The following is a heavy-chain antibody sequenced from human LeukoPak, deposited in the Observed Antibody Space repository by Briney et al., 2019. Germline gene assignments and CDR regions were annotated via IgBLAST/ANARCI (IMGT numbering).Heavy chain of an antibody. D-gene: IGHD3-10*01. CDR1: GFTFSRYA. Sequence: PGGSLRLSCAASGFTFSRYAMTWVRQAPGKGLEWVSAIGDSGRNTYYADSVRGRFTISRDNSKNTLYLQMNSLRAEDTAIYYCAKDPMLRGATYDYWGQGTLVTVSS. CDR3: AKDPMLRGATYDY. J-gene: IGHJ4*02. V-gene: IGHV3-23*01. CDR2: IGDSGRNT.